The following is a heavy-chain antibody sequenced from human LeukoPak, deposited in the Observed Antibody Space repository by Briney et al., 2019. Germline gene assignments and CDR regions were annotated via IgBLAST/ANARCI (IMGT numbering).Heavy chain of an antibody. CDR3: ARLGVVTAIPIGAFDI. CDR2: ISGSGGST. CDR1: GFTFSSYA. J-gene: IGHJ3*02. D-gene: IGHD2-21*02. Sequence: QPGGSLRLSCAASGFTFSSYAMSWVRQAPGKGLEWVSAISGSGGSTYYADSVKGRFTISRDNSKNTLYLQMNSLRAEDTAVYYCARLGVVTAIPIGAFDIWGQGTMVTVSS. V-gene: IGHV3-23*01.